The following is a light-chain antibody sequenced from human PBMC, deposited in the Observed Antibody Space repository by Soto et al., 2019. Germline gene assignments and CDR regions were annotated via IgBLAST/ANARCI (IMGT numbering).Light chain of an antibody. CDR2: DAS. CDR1: QTVTTR. V-gene: IGKV1-5*01. J-gene: IGKJ1*01. CDR3: QQYNSYWT. Sequence: DIQMTQSPSTLSASVGDRVTITCRASQTVTTRLAWYQQKPTKAPKLLIHDASSLESGVPSRFSGSGSGTEFTLTISSLQPDDSATYYCQQYNSYWTFGQGTKGDIK.